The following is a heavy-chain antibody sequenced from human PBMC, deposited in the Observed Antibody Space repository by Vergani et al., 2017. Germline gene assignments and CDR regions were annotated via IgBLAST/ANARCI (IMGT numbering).Heavy chain of an antibody. CDR2: IYPGDSDT. D-gene: IGHD2-2*01. CDR3: ATSSTAYYYYYYYMDV. CDR1: SHTFQTYG. V-gene: IGHV5-51*01. Sequence: VQLVQSGAELKKPGASVSVSCKGSSHTFQTYGISWVRQMPGKGLEWMGIIYPGDSDTRYSPSFQGQVTISADKSISTAYLQWSSLKASDTAMYYCATSSTAYYYYYYYMDVWGKXP. J-gene: IGHJ6*03.